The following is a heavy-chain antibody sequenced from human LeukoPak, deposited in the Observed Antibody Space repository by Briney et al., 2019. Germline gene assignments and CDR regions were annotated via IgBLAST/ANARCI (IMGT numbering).Heavy chain of an antibody. D-gene: IGHD2-2*01. CDR3: ARSMMVVPAAMPLVEGYYYYGMDV. CDR2: INPNSGGT. J-gene: IGHJ6*02. Sequence: ASVKVSCKASGYTFTGYYMHWVRQAPGQGLEWMGWINPNSGGTNYAQKFQGRVTMTRDTSISTAYMELSRLRSDDTAVYYCARSMMVVPAAMPLVEGYYYYGMDVWGQGTTVTVSS. CDR1: GYTFTGYY. V-gene: IGHV1-2*02.